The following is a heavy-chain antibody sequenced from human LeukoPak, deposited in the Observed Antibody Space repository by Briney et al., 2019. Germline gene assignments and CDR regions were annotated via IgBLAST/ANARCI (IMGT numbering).Heavy chain of an antibody. CDR2: MILILGIA. D-gene: IGHD3-22*01. Sequence: ASVNVSCKPSGGTFSRYAISWVRQAPGQGREWMGRMILILGIANYAQKFQGRVTITADKSTNTAYMELSSLRSEDTAVYYCARDPIYCDSSGYPRYWGQGTLVTVSS. V-gene: IGHV1-69*04. CDR1: GGTFSRYA. CDR3: ARDPIYCDSSGYPRY. J-gene: IGHJ4*02.